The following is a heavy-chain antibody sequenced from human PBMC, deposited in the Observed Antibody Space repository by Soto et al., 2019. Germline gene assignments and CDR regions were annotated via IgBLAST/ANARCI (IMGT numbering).Heavy chain of an antibody. D-gene: IGHD3-3*01. J-gene: IGHJ6*02. CDR2: INAGNGNT. CDR3: ARDQLGDFWSGYYPPTGPYYYSGMDV. V-gene: IGHV1-3*01. CDR1: GYTFTSYA. Sequence: ASVKVSCKASGYTFTSYAMHWVRQAPGQRLEWMGWINAGNGNTKYSQKFQGRVTITRDTSASTAYMELSSLRSEDTAVYYCARDQLGDFWSGYYPPTGPYYYSGMDVWGQGTTVTVSS.